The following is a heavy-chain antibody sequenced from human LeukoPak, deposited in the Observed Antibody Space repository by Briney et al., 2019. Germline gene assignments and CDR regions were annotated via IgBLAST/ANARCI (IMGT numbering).Heavy chain of an antibody. Sequence: SQTLSLTCTVSGGSISSGDYYWSWMRQPPGQGLEWIGYIYYSGSTYSNPSLKSRVTISVDTSKNQFSLKLSSVTAADTAVYYCARAGIAAAGRVSDYYGMDVWGQGTTVTVSS. J-gene: IGHJ6*02. D-gene: IGHD6-13*01. CDR2: IYYSGST. V-gene: IGHV4-30-4*01. CDR3: ARAGIAAAGRVSDYYGMDV. CDR1: GGSISSGDYY.